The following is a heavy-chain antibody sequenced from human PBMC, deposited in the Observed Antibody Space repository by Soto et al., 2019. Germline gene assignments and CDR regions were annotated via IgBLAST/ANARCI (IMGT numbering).Heavy chain of an antibody. D-gene: IGHD2-15*01. V-gene: IGHV3-33*06. CDR1: GFTFSSYG. CDR2: IWYDGSNK. Sequence: QVQLVESGGGVVQPGRSLRLSCAASGFTFSSYGMHWDRQAPGKGLEWVAVIWYDGSNKYYADSVKGRFTISRDNSKNTLYLQMNSLRAEDTAVYYCANLCYNPDYWGQGTLVTVSS. CDR3: ANLCYNPDY. J-gene: IGHJ4*02.